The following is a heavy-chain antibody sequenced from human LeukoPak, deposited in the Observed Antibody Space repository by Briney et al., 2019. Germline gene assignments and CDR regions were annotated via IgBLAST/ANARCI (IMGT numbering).Heavy chain of an antibody. V-gene: IGHV3-64*01. Sequence: GGSLRLSCAASGFTFSSYAMHWVRQAPEKGLEYVSAISSNGGSTYYANSVKGRFTISRDNSKNTLYLQMGSLRAEDMAVYYCARRFSGRYYKWAPFDYWGQGTLVTVSS. CDR3: ARRFSGRYYKWAPFDY. J-gene: IGHJ4*02. D-gene: IGHD1-26*01. CDR2: ISSNGGST. CDR1: GFTFSSYA.